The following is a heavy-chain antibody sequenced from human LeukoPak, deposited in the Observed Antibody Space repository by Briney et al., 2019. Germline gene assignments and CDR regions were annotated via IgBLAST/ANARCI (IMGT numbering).Heavy chain of an antibody. J-gene: IGHJ4*02. CDR2: IIPMLGTA. V-gene: IGHV1-69*06. CDR3: ARTGRDTSSSNPFDL. Sequence: SVKVSCQTSDDTFSTSATSWVRQAPGQGLEWMGRIIPMLGTASNAEKFYGRVTITADKSTSTTYLELNSLRSDDTAVYYCARTGRDTSSSNPFDLWGQGTRVTVSS. D-gene: IGHD6-13*01. CDR1: DDTFSTSA.